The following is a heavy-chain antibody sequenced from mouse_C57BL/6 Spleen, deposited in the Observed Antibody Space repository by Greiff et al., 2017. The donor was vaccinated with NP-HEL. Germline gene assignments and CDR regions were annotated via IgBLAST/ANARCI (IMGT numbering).Heavy chain of an antibody. J-gene: IGHJ3*01. CDR2: INPGSGST. Sequence: QVQLQQPGAELVKPGASVKMSCKASGYTFTSYWITWVKQRPGQGLEWIGYINPGSGSTNYNEKFKSKATLTVDTSSSTAYMQLSSLTSEDSADYYCAGEDNGSHGGLDYWGQGTLVTVSA. CDR3: AGEDNGSHGGLDY. V-gene: IGHV1-55*01. CDR1: GYTFTSYW. D-gene: IGHD2-2*01.